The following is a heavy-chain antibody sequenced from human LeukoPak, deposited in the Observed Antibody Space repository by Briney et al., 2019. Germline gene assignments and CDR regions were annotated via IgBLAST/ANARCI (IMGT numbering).Heavy chain of an antibody. V-gene: IGHV3-9*03. CDR2: ISWNSGSI. CDR3: AKAVTIGRLDLDY. Sequence: GGSLRLYCAASGFTFDDYAMHWVRQAPGKGLEWVSGISWNSGSIGYADSVKGRFTISRDNAKNSLYLQMNSLRAEDMALYYCAKAVTIGRLDLDYWGQGTLVTVSS. CDR1: GFTFDDYA. D-gene: IGHD4-17*01. J-gene: IGHJ4*02.